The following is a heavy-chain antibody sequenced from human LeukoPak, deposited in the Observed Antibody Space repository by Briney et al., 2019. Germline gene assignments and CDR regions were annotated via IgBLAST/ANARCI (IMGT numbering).Heavy chain of an antibody. CDR1: GGSISSGSYY. CDR3: ARHLIPSRLRYFDWWGYYFDY. V-gene: IGHV4-39*01. D-gene: IGHD3-9*01. CDR2: INHSGST. Sequence: SQTLSLTCTVSGGSISSGSYYWSWIRQPPGKGLEWIGEINHSGSTNYNPSLKSRVTISVDTSKNQFSLKLSSVTAADTAVYYCARHLIPSRLRYFDWWGYYFDYWGQGTLVTVSS. J-gene: IGHJ4*02.